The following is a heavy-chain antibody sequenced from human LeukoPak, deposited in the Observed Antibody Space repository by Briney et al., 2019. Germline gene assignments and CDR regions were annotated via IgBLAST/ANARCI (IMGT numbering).Heavy chain of an antibody. J-gene: IGHJ4*02. Sequence: PGRSLRLSCAASGFTFSSYGMRWVRQAPGKGLEWVAVIWYDGSNKYYADSVKGRFTISRDNSKNTLYLQMNSLRAEDTAVYYCARERDDSSGDSDYWGQGTLVTVSS. CDR2: IWYDGSNK. CDR1: GFTFSSYG. V-gene: IGHV3-33*01. CDR3: ARERDDSSGDSDY. D-gene: IGHD3-22*01.